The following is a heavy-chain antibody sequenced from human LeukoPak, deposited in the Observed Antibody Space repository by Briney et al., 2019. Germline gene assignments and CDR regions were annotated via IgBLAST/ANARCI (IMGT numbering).Heavy chain of an antibody. CDR1: GFTVSNSY. Sequence: GGSLRLSCAASGFTVSNSYLTWVRQAAGKGLEWVASIRYDGSNRFYADSVKGRFTISRDNSKNTLYLQMNSQRAEDTAVYYCARTDGNGYFDYWGQGTLVTVSS. J-gene: IGHJ4*02. D-gene: IGHD4-17*01. V-gene: IGHV3-33*08. CDR2: IRYDGSNR. CDR3: ARTDGNGYFDY.